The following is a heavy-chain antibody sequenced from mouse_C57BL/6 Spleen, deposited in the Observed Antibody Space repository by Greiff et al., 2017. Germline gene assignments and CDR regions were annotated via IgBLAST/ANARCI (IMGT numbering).Heavy chain of an antibody. CDR1: GFSLTSYG. J-gene: IGHJ1*03. V-gene: IGHV2-2*01. CDR3: ARGDYSNYFWYFDV. D-gene: IGHD2-5*01. CDR2: IWSGGST. Sequence: QVQLKESGPGLVQPSQSLSITCTVSGFSLTSYGVHWVRQSPGKGLEWLGVIWSGGSTDYNAAFISRLSISKDNSKSQVFFKMNSLQADDTAIYYCARGDYSNYFWYFDVWGTGTTVTVSS.